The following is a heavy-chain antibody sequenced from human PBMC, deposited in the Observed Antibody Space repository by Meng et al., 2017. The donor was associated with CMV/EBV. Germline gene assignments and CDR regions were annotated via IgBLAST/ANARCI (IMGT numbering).Heavy chain of an antibody. V-gene: IGHV1-69*05. CDR1: RGTFSSYA. J-gene: IGHJ4*02. D-gene: IGHD5-18*01. CDR2: IIPIFGTA. Sequence: CKASRGTFSSYAISWVRQAPGQGLEWMGGIIPIFGTANYAQKFQGRVTITTDESTSTAYMELSSLRSEDTAVYYCAVTVDTAAYYFDYWGQGTLVTVSS. CDR3: AVTVDTAAYYFDY.